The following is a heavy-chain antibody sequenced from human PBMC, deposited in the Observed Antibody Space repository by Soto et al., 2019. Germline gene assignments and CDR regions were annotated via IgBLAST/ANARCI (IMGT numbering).Heavy chain of an antibody. Sequence: GGSLRLSWAASGFTFSSYSMNWVRQAPGKGLEWVSSISSSSSYIYYADSVKGRFTISRDNAKNSLYLQMNSLRAEDTAVYYCARGNLPYYYDSSGYYRPMDVWGQGTTVTVSS. CDR2: ISSSSSYI. D-gene: IGHD3-22*01. V-gene: IGHV3-21*01. CDR3: ARGNLPYYYDSSGYYRPMDV. CDR1: GFTFSSYS. J-gene: IGHJ6*02.